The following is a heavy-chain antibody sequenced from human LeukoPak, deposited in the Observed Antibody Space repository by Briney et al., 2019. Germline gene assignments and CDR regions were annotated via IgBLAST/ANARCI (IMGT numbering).Heavy chain of an antibody. D-gene: IGHD6-19*01. CDR2: ISASGHST. CDR1: GFSFNSYS. CDR3: ATRGSGRYYFDH. J-gene: IGHJ4*02. V-gene: IGHV3-23*01. Sequence: GGSLRLSCTASGFSFNSYSMAWVRQAPGKGLEWVSGISASGHSTNHADSVRGRFTITRDSPENTLLLQMARLTADDTAVYYCATRGSGRYYFDHWGQGALVTVSS.